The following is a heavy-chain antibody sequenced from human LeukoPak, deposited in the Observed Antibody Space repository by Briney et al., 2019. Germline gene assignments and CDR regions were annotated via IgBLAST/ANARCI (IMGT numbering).Heavy chain of an antibody. D-gene: IGHD3-22*01. Sequence: GGSLRLSCAASGFTFSSYGMHWVRQAPGKGLEWVAFIRYDGSNKYYADSVKGRFTISRDNSKNTLYLQMNSLRAEDTAVYYCARTYYYDSSGYQLPDYWGQGTLVTVSS. V-gene: IGHV3-30*02. CDR2: IRYDGSNK. J-gene: IGHJ4*02. CDR1: GFTFSSYG. CDR3: ARTYYYDSSGYQLPDY.